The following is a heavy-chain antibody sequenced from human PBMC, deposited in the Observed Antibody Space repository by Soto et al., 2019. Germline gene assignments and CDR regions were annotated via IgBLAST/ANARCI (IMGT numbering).Heavy chain of an antibody. D-gene: IGHD3-22*01. Sequence: PGGSLRLSCAASGFTFSSYAMSWFRQAPGKGLEWVSAISGSGGSTYYADSVKGRFTISRDNSKNTLYLQMNSLRAEDTAVYYCAKTSYDSSGYYSKKWFDYWGQGTLVTVSS. CDR1: GFTFSSYA. V-gene: IGHV3-23*01. J-gene: IGHJ4*02. CDR2: ISGSGGST. CDR3: AKTSYDSSGYYSKKWFDY.